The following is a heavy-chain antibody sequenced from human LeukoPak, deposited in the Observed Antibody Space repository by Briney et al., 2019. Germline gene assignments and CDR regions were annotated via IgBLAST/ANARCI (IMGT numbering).Heavy chain of an antibody. CDR3: AKAMVRGVIIGAFDI. J-gene: IGHJ3*02. CDR1: GFIFRSYA. Sequence: GGSLRLSCAASGFIFRSYAMSWVRQAPGKGLEWVSAISGSGGSTYYADSVRGRFTISRDNSKNTLYLQMNSLRAEDTAVYYCAKAMVRGVIIGAFDIWGQGTVVTVSS. V-gene: IGHV3-23*01. CDR2: ISGSGGST. D-gene: IGHD3-10*01.